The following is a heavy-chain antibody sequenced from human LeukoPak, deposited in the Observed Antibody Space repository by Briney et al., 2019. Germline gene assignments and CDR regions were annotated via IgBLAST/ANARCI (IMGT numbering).Heavy chain of an antibody. CDR1: GGSISSYY. CDR3: AGNAPSRGLAVSDY. D-gene: IGHD2-15*01. Sequence: SETLSLTCTVSGGSISSYYWSWIRQPAGKGLEWIGRIYTSGSTNYNPSLKSRVTMSVDTSKNQFSLKLSSVTAADTAVYYCAGNAPSRGLAVSDYWGQGTLVAVSS. V-gene: IGHV4-4*07. J-gene: IGHJ4*02. CDR2: IYTSGST.